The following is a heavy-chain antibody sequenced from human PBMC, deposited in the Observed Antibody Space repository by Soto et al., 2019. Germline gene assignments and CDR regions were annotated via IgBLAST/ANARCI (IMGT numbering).Heavy chain of an antibody. CDR3: ARVLKRDGYNYRGFDY. D-gene: IGHD5-12*01. V-gene: IGHV3-33*01. Sequence: GGSLRLSCAVSGFTFSSYGMHWVRQAPGKGLEWVAVIWYDGSNKYYADSVKGRFTISRDNSKNTLYLQMNSLRAEDTAVYYCARVLKRDGYNYRGFDYWGQGTLVTVSS. CDR2: IWYDGSNK. CDR1: GFTFSSYG. J-gene: IGHJ4*02.